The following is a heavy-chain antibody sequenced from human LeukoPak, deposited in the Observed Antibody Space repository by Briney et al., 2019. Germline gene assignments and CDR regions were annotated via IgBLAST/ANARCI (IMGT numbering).Heavy chain of an antibody. V-gene: IGHV3-23*01. CDR1: GFTFRSYA. J-gene: IGHJ6*02. Sequence: GGSLRLSCAASGFTFRSYAMSWVRQAPGKRLEGVSAICGSGGSTYYADSVQGGFTISRDNSKNTLYLQMNSLRAEDTAVYYCARGFLEWLLSYGMDVWGQGTTVTVPS. CDR2: ICGSGGST. CDR3: ARGFLEWLLSYGMDV. D-gene: IGHD3-3*01.